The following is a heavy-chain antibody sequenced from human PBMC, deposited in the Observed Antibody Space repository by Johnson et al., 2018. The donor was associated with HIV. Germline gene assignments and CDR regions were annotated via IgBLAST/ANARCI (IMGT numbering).Heavy chain of an antibody. V-gene: IGHV3-64*01. Sequence: VQLVESGGGLAQPGGSLRLSCVGSGLTFSSYAMSWVRQAPGKGLEWVSAISASGGSTYYTNSVKGRFTISRDNSKNTLYLQMGSLRAEDMAVYYSARAGLTYTLDAFDIWGQGTMVIVSS. J-gene: IGHJ3*02. CDR1: GLTFSSYA. CDR2: ISASGGST. D-gene: IGHD3-16*01. CDR3: ARAGLTYTLDAFDI.